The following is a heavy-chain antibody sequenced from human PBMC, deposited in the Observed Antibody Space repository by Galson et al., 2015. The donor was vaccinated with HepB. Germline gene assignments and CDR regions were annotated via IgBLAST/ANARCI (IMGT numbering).Heavy chain of an antibody. J-gene: IGHJ4*02. CDR2: IIPIFGTA. CDR1: GGTFSSYA. Sequence: SVKVSCKASGGTFSSYAISWVRQAPGQGLEWMGGIIPIFGTANYARKFQGRVTITADESTSTAYMELSSLRSEDTAVYYCARSFYDILTGYQTLIDYWGQGTLVTVSS. D-gene: IGHD3-9*01. CDR3: ARSFYDILTGYQTLIDY. V-gene: IGHV1-69*13.